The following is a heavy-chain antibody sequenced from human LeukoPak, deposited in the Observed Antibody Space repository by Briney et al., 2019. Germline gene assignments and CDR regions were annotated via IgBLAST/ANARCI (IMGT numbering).Heavy chain of an antibody. CDR2: ISSNGIRT. Sequence: HPGGSLRLSCAVSGFNFSNYAMHWVRQAPGKGLEYVSAISSNGIRTYYANSVKGRFTISRDNSKNTLYLYMGSLRAGDMATYYCASVYSSSGWYDYWGQGTLVTVSS. J-gene: IGHJ4*02. V-gene: IGHV3-64*01. CDR3: ASVYSSSGWYDY. D-gene: IGHD6-13*01. CDR1: GFNFSNYA.